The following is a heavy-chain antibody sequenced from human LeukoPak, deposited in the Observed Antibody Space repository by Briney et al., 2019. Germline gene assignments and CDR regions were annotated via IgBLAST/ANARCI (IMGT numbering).Heavy chain of an antibody. J-gene: IGHJ4*02. CDR1: GFTFSSYE. CDR3: ARRATTERGHSYGLDS. CDR2: IVISGSTI. V-gene: IGHV3-48*03. D-gene: IGHD5-18*01. Sequence: GGPLRLSWKASGFTFSSYELNWFRRAPGKGREGFSYIVISGSTIYYADSVKGRFTVSRDNAKNSLYLQMNFLRAEDTAVYYCARRATTERGHSYGLDSWGQGTLVTVSS.